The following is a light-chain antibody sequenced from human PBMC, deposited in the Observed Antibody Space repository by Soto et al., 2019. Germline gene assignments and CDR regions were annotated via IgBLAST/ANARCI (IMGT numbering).Light chain of an antibody. Sequence: EIVMTQSPATLSVSPGERATLSCRASQTVSSSYLAWYQQKPGQAPRLLIYGASSRATGIPDRFTGSGSGTAVTLTISRLESEEFAVYYCQQYGSSPRTVGQGTKVDIK. CDR1: QTVSSSY. V-gene: IGKV3-20*01. CDR3: QQYGSSPRT. CDR2: GAS. J-gene: IGKJ1*01.